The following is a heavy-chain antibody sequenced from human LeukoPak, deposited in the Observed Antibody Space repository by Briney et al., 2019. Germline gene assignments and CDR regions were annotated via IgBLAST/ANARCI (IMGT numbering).Heavy chain of an antibody. V-gene: IGHV3-74*01. Sequence: GGSLRLSCAASGFIFSSYWMHWVRHAPGKGLVWVSRINTDGSSTSYADSVKGRFTISRGNAKNTLYLQMNSLRAEDTAVYYCAKDGMVTAFYYYYMDVWGKGTTVTVSS. CDR1: GFIFSSYW. J-gene: IGHJ6*03. CDR3: AKDGMVTAFYYYYMDV. D-gene: IGHD2-21*02. CDR2: INTDGSST.